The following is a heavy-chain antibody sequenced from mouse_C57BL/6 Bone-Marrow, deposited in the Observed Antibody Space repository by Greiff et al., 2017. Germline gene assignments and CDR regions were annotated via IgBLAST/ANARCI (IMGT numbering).Heavy chain of an antibody. CDR1: GYTFTSYW. D-gene: IGHD1-1*01. CDR2: IYPGSGST. V-gene: IGHV1-55*01. J-gene: IGHJ4*01. CDR3: ARRNTTALRGMDY. Sequence: QVQLQQPGAELVKPGASVKMSCKASGYTFTSYWITWVKQRPGQGLEWIGDIYPGSGSTTYNAKFKGKATLTVDTSSSTAYMQLSSLTSEDSAVYYCARRNTTALRGMDYWGQGTSVTVSS.